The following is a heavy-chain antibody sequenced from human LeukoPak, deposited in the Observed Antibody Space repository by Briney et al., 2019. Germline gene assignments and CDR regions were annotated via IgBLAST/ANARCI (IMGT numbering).Heavy chain of an antibody. CDR3: ARGFYYASGSYNFDY. Sequence: SETLSLTCTVSGGSISSGNYYWSWIRQPAGKGLEWIGRIYTSGSTNFHPSLKSRVTISVDPSKNQFSLKLSSVTAADTAVYYCARGFYYASGSYNFDYWGQGTLVTVSS. CDR2: IYTSGST. CDR1: GGSISSGNYY. D-gene: IGHD3-10*01. J-gene: IGHJ4*02. V-gene: IGHV4-61*02.